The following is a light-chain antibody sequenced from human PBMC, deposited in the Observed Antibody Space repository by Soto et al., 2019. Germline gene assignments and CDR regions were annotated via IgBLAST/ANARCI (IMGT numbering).Light chain of an antibody. J-gene: IGKJ1*01. Sequence: IQMTQSACSLSASVGGRVTITSRASQGIRSELGWYQQNPGQAHNLLIHTASTLQSGVPSRVSGSGSGTEFTLTISSLQPDDFATYYCQQYNSYSATFGQGTKV. CDR3: QQYNSYSAT. CDR1: QGIRSE. CDR2: TAS. V-gene: IGKV1-17*01.